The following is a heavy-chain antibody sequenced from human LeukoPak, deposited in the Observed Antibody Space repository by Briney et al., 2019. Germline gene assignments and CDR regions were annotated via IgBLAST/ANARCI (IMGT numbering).Heavy chain of an antibody. J-gene: IGHJ4*02. CDR3: ARLRKGRYFDYFFEY. V-gene: IGHV4-39*02. CDR1: GGSVSTINSY. D-gene: IGHD3-9*01. CDR2: VYYSGRA. Sequence: SETLSLTCTVSGGSVSTINSYWGWIRQPPGKGLEWIGKVYYSGRANYSPSLRSRVTMSVDTSKNRFSLKMTSVTAADTAVYFCARLRKGRYFDYFFEYWGQGTLVTVSS.